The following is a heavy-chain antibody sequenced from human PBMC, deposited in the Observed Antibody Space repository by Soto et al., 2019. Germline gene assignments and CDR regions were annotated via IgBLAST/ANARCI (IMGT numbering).Heavy chain of an antibody. D-gene: IGHD6-19*01. CDR2: IYYSGST. V-gene: IGHV4-59*01. J-gene: IGHJ4*02. CDR1: GGSISSYD. Sequence: SETLSLTCTVSGGSISSYDWSWIRQPPGKGLEWIGYIYYSGSTNYNPSLKSRVTISVDTSKNQFSLKLSSVTAADTAVYYCASSSGWPDRPIDYWGQGTLVTVSS. CDR3: ASSSGWPDRPIDY.